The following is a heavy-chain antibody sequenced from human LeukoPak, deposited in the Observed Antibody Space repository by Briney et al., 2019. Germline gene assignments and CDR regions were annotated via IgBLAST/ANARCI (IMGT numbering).Heavy chain of an antibody. Sequence: SGTLALICTVSGYSTSYGYYWGWIRQPTGKGLEGIGYSDYSGSTNYNPSLKSRVTISVDTSKNQFSLKLSSVTAADTAVYYCARAVYSSSWYGKHNWFDPWGQGTLVTVSS. J-gene: IGHJ5*02. D-gene: IGHD6-13*01. CDR3: ARAVYSSSWYGKHNWFDP. CDR2: SDYSGST. CDR1: GYSTSYGYY. V-gene: IGHV4-38-2*02.